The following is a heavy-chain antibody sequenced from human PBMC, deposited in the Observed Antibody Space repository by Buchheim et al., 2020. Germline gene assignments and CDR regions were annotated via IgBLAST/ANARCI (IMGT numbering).Heavy chain of an antibody. Sequence: QVQLVESGGGVVQPGRSLRLSCAVSGFIFSSYGMHWVRQAPGKGLEWVAVIWYDGNNKYYADSVKGRFTISRDTSQNTLYLQMNSLRAEDTAVYYCARDRDTLMVRSLWFDYWGQGTL. CDR2: IWYDGNNK. CDR3: ARDRDTLMVRSLWFDY. V-gene: IGHV3-33*01. CDR1: GFIFSSYG. D-gene: IGHD2-8*01. J-gene: IGHJ4*02.